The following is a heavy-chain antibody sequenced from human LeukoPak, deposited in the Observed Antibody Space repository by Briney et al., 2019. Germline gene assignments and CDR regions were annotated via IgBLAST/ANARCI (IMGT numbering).Heavy chain of an antibody. J-gene: IGHJ2*01. CDR1: GDSLSSKSAA. Sequence: KASQTLSLTCAISGDSLSSKSAAWNWIRQSPSRGLEWLGRTYYRSKWYNNYAVSVKSRITINPDTSKNQFSLQLNSVTPEDTAVYYCARESHYDSSDYTGPYFDLWGRGTLVTVSS. CDR2: TYYRSKWYN. V-gene: IGHV6-1*01. CDR3: ARESHYDSSDYTGPYFDL. D-gene: IGHD3-22*01.